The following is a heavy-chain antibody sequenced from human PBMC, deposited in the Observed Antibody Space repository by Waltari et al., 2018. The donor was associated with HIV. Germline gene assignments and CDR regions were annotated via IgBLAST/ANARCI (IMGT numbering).Heavy chain of an antibody. Sequence: EVQLVESGGGLVKPGGSLRLSCAASGSTFSSDTMNWVRQAPGKWLEWVSSISYSSSHIYYADSLKGRFTISRDNAKNSLYLQMNSLRAEDTAVYYCARYGGYSGPTLDYWGQGTLVTVSS. CDR1: GSTFSSDT. CDR2: ISYSSSHI. V-gene: IGHV3-21*01. J-gene: IGHJ4*02. D-gene: IGHD5-12*01. CDR3: ARYGGYSGPTLDY.